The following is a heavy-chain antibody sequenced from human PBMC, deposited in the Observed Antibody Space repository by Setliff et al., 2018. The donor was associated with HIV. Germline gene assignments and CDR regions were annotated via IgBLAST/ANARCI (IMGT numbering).Heavy chain of an antibody. CDR3: ARVTGIAARGYFDY. CDR1: GGSISSYY. J-gene: IGHJ4*02. V-gene: IGHV4-34*01. D-gene: IGHD6-6*01. CDR2: INPSGTT. Sequence: SETLSLTCTVSGGSISSYYWSWIRQPPGKGLEWIAEINPSGTTNYNPSLKSRVTISVDTSKNQFSLKLSSVTAADTAVYYCARVTGIAARGYFDYWGQGTLVTVSS.